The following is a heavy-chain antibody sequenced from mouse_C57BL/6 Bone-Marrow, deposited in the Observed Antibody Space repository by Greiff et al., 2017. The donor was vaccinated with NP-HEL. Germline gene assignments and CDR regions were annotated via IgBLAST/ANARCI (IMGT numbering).Heavy chain of an antibody. CDR2: ISSGSSTI. Sequence: DVKLVESGGGLVKPGGSLKLSCAASGFTFSDYGMHWVRQAPEKGLEWVAYISSGSSTIYYADTVKGRFTISRDNAKNTLFLQMTSLRSEDTAMYYCARGRRNYYAMDYWGQGTSVTVSS. D-gene: IGHD3-3*01. V-gene: IGHV5-17*01. CDR1: GFTFSDYG. CDR3: ARGRRNYYAMDY. J-gene: IGHJ4*01.